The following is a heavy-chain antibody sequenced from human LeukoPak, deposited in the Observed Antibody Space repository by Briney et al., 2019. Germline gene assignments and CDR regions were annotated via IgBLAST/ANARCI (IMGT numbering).Heavy chain of an antibody. CDR2: ISSSGSTI. Sequence: GGSLRLSCAASGFTFSDYYMSWIRQAPGKGLEWVSYISSSGSTIYYADSVKGRFTISRDNAKNSLYLQMNSLRAEDTVVYYCARGSAYYDSSGYYGLDYWGQGTLVTVSS. J-gene: IGHJ4*02. D-gene: IGHD3-22*01. CDR1: GFTFSDYY. CDR3: ARGSAYYDSSGYYGLDY. V-gene: IGHV3-11*01.